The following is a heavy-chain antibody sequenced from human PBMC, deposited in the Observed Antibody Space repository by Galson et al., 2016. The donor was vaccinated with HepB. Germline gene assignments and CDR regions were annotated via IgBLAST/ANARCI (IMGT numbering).Heavy chain of an antibody. CDR2: IYSDGRR. D-gene: IGHD6-25*01. J-gene: IGHJ4*02. Sequence: LRLSCAVSGLTVSDNYMSWVRQAPGKGLEWVSIIYSDGRRVYADSVKGRFTISRDNFRNTLYLQMNILWGEDTAVYYCLSLYRSGYWGQGTLVTVSS. CDR3: LSLYRSGY. V-gene: IGHV3-53*01. CDR1: GLTVSDNY.